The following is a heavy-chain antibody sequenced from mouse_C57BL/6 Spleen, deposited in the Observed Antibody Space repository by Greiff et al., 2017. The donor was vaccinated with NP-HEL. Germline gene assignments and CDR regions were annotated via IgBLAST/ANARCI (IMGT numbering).Heavy chain of an antibody. CDR2: ISDGGSYT. CDR1: GFTFSSYA. J-gene: IGHJ3*01. D-gene: IGHD4-1*01. V-gene: IGHV5-4*01. CDR3: ARDELGWFAY. Sequence: EVKLMESGGGLVKPGGSLKLSCAASGFTFSSYAMSWVRQTPEKRLEWVATISDGGSYTYYPDNVKGRFTISRDNAKNNLYLQMSHLKSEDTAMYYCARDELGWFAYWGQGTLVTVSA.